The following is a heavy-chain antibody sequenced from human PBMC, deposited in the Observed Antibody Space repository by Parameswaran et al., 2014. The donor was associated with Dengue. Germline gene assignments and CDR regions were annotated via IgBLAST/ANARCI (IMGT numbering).Heavy chain of an antibody. CDR3: AKEVRTRITVTGTQNY. Sequence: VRQAPGKGLEWVSTTPPSGASTYYADSVKGRFTISRDNSKNTLYLQMNSLRAEDTAVYYCAKEVRTRITVTGTQNYWGQGTLVTVSS. CDR2: TPPSGAST. J-gene: IGHJ4*02. V-gene: IGHV3-23*01. D-gene: IGHD6-19*01.